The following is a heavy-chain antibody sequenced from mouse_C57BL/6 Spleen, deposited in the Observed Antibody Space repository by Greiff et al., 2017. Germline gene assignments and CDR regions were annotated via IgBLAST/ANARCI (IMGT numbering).Heavy chain of an antibody. CDR3: AREAHYSNYGFYYFDY. V-gene: IGHV1-26*01. Sequence: EVQLQQSGPELVKPGASVKISCKASGYTFTDYYMNWVKQSHGKSLEWIGDINPNNGGTSYNQKFKGKATLTVDKSSSTAYMELRSLTSEDSAVYYCAREAHYSNYGFYYFDYWGQGTTLTVSS. J-gene: IGHJ2*01. CDR1: GYTFTDYY. CDR2: INPNNGGT. D-gene: IGHD2-5*01.